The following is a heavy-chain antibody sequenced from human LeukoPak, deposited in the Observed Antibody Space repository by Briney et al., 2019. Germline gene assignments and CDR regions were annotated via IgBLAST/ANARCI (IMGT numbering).Heavy chain of an antibody. Sequence: PSETLSLTCTVSDDSISSVGYYWTWIRQYPGKGLEWIGYIHYSGNTYYNPSLKSRVTISVDTSKNHFSLRLSSVTAADTAVYYRASGNGYYYRYFDYWGQGTLVTVSS. CDR1: DDSISSVGYY. D-gene: IGHD3-22*01. J-gene: IGHJ4*02. CDR3: ASGNGYYYRYFDY. CDR2: IHYSGNT. V-gene: IGHV4-31*03.